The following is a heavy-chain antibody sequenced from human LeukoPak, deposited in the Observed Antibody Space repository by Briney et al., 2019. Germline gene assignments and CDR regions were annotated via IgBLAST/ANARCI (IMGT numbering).Heavy chain of an antibody. CDR1: GGSFSGYY. D-gene: IGHD1-26*01. CDR2: INHSGST. V-gene: IGHV4-34*01. J-gene: IGHJ4*02. CDR3: ASRGWDAPPHY. Sequence: PSETLSLTCAVYGGSFSGYYWSWIRQPPGKGLVWIGEINHSGSTNYNPSLKSRVTISVDTSKNQFSLKLSSVTAADTAVYYCASRGWDAPPHYWGQGTLVTVSS.